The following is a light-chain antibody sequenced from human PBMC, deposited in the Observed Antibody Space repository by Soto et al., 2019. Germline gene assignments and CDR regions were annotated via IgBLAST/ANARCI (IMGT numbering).Light chain of an antibody. CDR1: SSNIGSNT. Sequence: QAVVTQPPSASGTPGQRVTISCSGSSSNIGSNTVNWYQQLPGTAPKLLIYSNNQRPSGVPDRFSVSKSGTSASLAISGLQSEDETDYYCAALDDSLNGVIFGGGTKLTVL. CDR2: SNN. J-gene: IGLJ2*01. CDR3: AALDDSLNGVI. V-gene: IGLV1-44*01.